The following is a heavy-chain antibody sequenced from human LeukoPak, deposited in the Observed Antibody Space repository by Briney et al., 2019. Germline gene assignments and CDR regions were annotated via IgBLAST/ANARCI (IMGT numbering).Heavy chain of an antibody. J-gene: IGHJ6*02. D-gene: IGHD2-15*01. CDR1: GYTFTSYG. CDR2: ISAYNGNT. V-gene: IGHV1-18*01. Sequence: ASVKVSCKASGYTFTSYGISWVRQAPGQGLEWMGWISAYNGNTNYAQKLQGRVTMTTDTSTSTAYMELRSLRSDDTAVYYCARTGCSGGSCYSVSYYYGMDVWGQGTTVTVSS. CDR3: ARTGCSGGSCYSVSYYYGMDV.